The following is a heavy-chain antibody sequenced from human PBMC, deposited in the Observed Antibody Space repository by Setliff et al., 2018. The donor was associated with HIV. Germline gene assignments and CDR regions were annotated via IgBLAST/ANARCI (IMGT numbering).Heavy chain of an antibody. CDR2: IHHSGGT. CDR1: FGSISGHY. V-gene: IGHV4-59*11. D-gene: IGHD3-10*01. J-gene: IGHJ6*03. Sequence: SETLSLTCTVSFGSISGHYWTWIRQPPGKGLEWIGYIHHSGGTQYNPSLMSRLTMSVDSSKNQFSLSLSSVTAADTAVYYCARDGPLEGSYRYYYYYYMDVWGKGSTVTVSS. CDR3: ARDGPLEGSYRYYYYYYMDV.